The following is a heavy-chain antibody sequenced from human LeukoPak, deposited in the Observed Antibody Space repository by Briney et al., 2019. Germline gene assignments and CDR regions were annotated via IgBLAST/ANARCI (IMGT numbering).Heavy chain of an antibody. V-gene: IGHV1-69*01. J-gene: IGHJ4*02. CDR2: IIPIFGTA. CDR1: GGTFSSYA. Sequence: GSSVKVSCKASGGTFSSYAISWVRQAPGQGLEWMGGIIPIFGTANYAQKFQGRVTITADESTSTAYMELSSLRSEDTAVYYCARVGVALSMVRGVIISPYFDYWGQGTLVTVSS. CDR3: ARVGVALSMVRGVIISPYFDY. D-gene: IGHD3-10*01.